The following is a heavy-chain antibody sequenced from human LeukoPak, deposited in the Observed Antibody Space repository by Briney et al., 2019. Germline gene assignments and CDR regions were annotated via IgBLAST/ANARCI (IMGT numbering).Heavy chain of an antibody. CDR1: GFTFSGNE. CDR2: INSGSTI. D-gene: IGHD3-10*01. J-gene: IGHJ5*02. CDR3: ARDYGHGDWFDP. V-gene: IGHV3-48*03. Sequence: GGSLRLSCVASGFTFSGNEMNWVRQAPGKGLEWVAYINSGSTIYYADSVKGRFTISRDNAKNSLYLQMNSLRAEDTAVYYCARDYGHGDWFDPWGQGTLVTVSS.